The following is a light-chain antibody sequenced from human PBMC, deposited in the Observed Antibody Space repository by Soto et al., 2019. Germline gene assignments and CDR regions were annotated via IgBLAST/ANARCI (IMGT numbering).Light chain of an antibody. V-gene: IGKV1-5*03. CDR3: QQYNDYSWT. CDR1: QNIGSW. J-gene: IGKJ1*01. Sequence: DIQMTQSPSTLSASVGDRVTITCRASQNIGSWLAWYQQKPGKAPRLLIYKASTLEIGVPSRFSGSGSGTEFTLTISSLQPDDVATYYCQQYNDYSWTFCQGTKVDIK. CDR2: KAS.